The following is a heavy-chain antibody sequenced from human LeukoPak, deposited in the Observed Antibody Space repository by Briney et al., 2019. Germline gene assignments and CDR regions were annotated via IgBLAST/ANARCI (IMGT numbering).Heavy chain of an antibody. CDR1: GFTYNRFA. V-gene: IGHV3-23*01. CDR3: AKGRSYYYDSRGYFYALHL. CDR2: ISGSGATT. D-gene: IGHD3-22*01. J-gene: IGHJ1*01. Sequence: PGGSLRHSCAASGFTYNRFAMSWVRQAPGKGLEWVSTISGSGATTYYADSVKGRFTISRDNSKNTLYLQVNSLRAEDTAVYSCAKGRSYYYDSRGYFYALHLWGQGTLVTVSS.